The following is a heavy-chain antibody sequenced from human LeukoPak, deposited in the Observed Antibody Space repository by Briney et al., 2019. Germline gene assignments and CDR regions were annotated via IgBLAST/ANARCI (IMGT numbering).Heavy chain of an antibody. CDR3: ARATISSRVAWYYHYVAV. J-gene: IGHJ6*03. V-gene: IGHV5-51*01. D-gene: IGHD3-3*02. Sequence: GAALKISCRGSGDSFTSYCICWVRQMPGTGLEGMGSIYPGDSDTRYSPSFQGQVTISADKSISTAYLQWSSLKASETAIYYCARATISSRVAWYYHYVAVWGKGNTVTVSS. CDR1: GDSFTSYC. CDR2: IYPGDSDT.